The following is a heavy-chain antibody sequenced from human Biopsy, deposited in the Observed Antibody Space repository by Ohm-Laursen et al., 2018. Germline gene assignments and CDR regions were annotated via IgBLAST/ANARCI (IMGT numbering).Heavy chain of an antibody. D-gene: IGHD3-22*01. CDR2: IYYTGKT. Sequence: PSQTLSPTCTVSDGSISGYYWSWIRQAPGKGLEWIGFIYYTGKTKSNPSLKSRLTMSVDTSKNQFSLNLTTVTTADTAVYYCAKNSGYSHDYWGPGILVTVPS. J-gene: IGHJ4*01. CDR3: AKNSGYSHDY. V-gene: IGHV4-59*03. CDR1: DGSISGYY.